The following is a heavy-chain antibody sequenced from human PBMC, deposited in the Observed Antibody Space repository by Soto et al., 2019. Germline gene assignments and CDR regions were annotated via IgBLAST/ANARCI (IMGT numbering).Heavy chain of an antibody. D-gene: IGHD3-10*01. CDR2: IYYSGST. CDR1: GGSISSSSYY. V-gene: IGHV4-39*01. CDR3: AGQPTAGSYYDLGSYYYYYAMDV. J-gene: IGHJ6*02. Sequence: SETLSLTCTVSGGSISSSSYYWGWIRQPPGKGLEWIGSIYYSGSTYYNPSLKSRVTISVDTSKNQFSLKLSSVTAADTAVYYCAGQPTAGSYYDLGSYYYYYAMDVWGQGTTVT.